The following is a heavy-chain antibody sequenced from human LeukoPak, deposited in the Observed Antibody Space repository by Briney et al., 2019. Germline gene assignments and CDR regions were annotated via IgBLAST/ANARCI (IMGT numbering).Heavy chain of an antibody. Sequence: SETLSLTCSVSGGSNGSSGYYWSCIRQHSGKGLEWVGYIYYSGTTYYNPSLKSRATISVDTSKNQLSFALSSVTAADTAVYYCARVGSYSSGWYVGFWGQGTLVTVSS. J-gene: IGHJ4*02. CDR2: IYYSGTT. CDR1: GGSNGSSGYY. CDR3: ARVGSYSSGWYVGF. V-gene: IGHV4-31*03. D-gene: IGHD6-19*01.